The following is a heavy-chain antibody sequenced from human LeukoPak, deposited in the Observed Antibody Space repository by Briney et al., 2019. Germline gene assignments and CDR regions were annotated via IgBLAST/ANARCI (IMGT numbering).Heavy chain of an antibody. CDR1: GGSITSYF. Sequence: SETLSLTCTVSGGSITSYFWSWIRQPPGKGLEWIGYISYNGSTNYNSTLKSRVTISVDTSKNQFSLKLSSVTAADTAVYYCARGFCSGGTCYRTFFDQWGQGTLVSVSS. J-gene: IGHJ4*02. CDR3: ARGFCSGGTCYRTFFDQ. V-gene: IGHV4-59*01. CDR2: ISYNGST. D-gene: IGHD2-15*01.